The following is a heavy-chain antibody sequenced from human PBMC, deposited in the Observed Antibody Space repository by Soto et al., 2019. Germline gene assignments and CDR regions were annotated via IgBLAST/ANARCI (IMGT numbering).Heavy chain of an antibody. V-gene: IGHV4-34*01. CDR3: ARAPPRILTTRGYLDY. CDR1: GGSFSGYY. D-gene: IGHD4-4*01. CDR2: INHSGST. J-gene: IGHJ4*02. Sequence: SETLSLTCAVYGGSFSGYYWSWIRQPPGKGLEWIGEINHSGSTNYNPSLKSRVTISVDTSKNQFSLKLSSVTAADTAVYYCARAPPRILTTRGYLDYWGQGTLVTVSS.